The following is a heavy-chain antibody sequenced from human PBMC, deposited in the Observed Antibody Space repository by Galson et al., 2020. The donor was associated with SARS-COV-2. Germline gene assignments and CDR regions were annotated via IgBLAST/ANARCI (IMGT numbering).Heavy chain of an antibody. Sequence: GGSLRLSCPASGFTISTYWMHWVRQAPGKGLVWASRINSDGSSRSYADPVKGRFTISRDNAKNTLTLQMNSLRAEDTAMYYCAKEYYYDSSGPLDAFDIWGQGTMVTVSS. V-gene: IGHV3-74*01. CDR3: AKEYYYDSSGPLDAFDI. J-gene: IGHJ3*02. CDR2: INSDGSSR. CDR1: GFTISTYW. D-gene: IGHD3-22*01.